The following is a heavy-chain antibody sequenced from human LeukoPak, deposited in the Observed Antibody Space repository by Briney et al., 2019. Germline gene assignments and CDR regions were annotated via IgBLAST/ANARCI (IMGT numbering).Heavy chain of an antibody. V-gene: IGHV4-39*07. CDR1: GGSISSSSYY. CDR2: IYYSGST. Sequence: SETLSLTCTVSGGSISSSSYYWGWIRQPPGKGLEWIGSIYYSGSTYYNPSLESRVTISVDTSKNQFSLRLSSVTAADTAVYYCARGAYYYESGSWGQGALVTVSS. J-gene: IGHJ4*02. CDR3: ARGAYYYESGS. D-gene: IGHD3-22*01.